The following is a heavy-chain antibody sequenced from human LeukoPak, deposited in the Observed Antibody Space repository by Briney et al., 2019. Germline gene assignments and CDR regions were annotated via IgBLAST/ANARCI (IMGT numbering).Heavy chain of an antibody. V-gene: IGHV3-64*01. CDR2: ISSNGGST. CDR3: ARVAKYYYGSETYYFFEH. J-gene: IGHJ4*02. Sequence: QPGGSLRLSCAASGFTFSSYAMHWVRQAPGKGLEYVSAISSNGGSTYYANSVKGRFTISRDNSKNTLYLQMGSLRAEDMAVYYCARVAKYYYGSETYYFFEHWGQGTLVTVSS. D-gene: IGHD3-10*01. CDR1: GFTFSSYA.